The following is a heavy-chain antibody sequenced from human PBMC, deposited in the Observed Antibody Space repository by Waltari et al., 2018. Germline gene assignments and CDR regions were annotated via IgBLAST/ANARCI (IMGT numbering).Heavy chain of an antibody. CDR3: AKAIKGYNSAWFDY. Sequence: EVQLLESGGGLVQPGGSLRLSCAASGFSFSGYAMSWVRQAPGKGLGGVSTISGCGSTPFYADAVKGRFTISRDNSMNTVFLQMNSLRAEETAVYYCAKAIKGYNSAWFDYWGQGTLVTVSS. V-gene: IGHV3-23*01. J-gene: IGHJ5*01. CDR1: GFSFSGYA. D-gene: IGHD3-22*01. CDR2: ISGCGSTP.